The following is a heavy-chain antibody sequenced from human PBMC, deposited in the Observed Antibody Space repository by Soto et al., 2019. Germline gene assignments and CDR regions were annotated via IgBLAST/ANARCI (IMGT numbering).Heavy chain of an antibody. D-gene: IGHD3-16*01. CDR3: TRASSLDFDF. V-gene: IGHV3-49*04. CDR2: IRRSAYGGTT. J-gene: IGHJ4*02. Sequence: LRLSCTTSGFTFGDYALSWVRQAPGKGLEWVGFIRRSAYGGTTDYAASVKGRFTISRDDSKSIAYLQMNSLRTEDTALYYCTRASSLDFDFWGQGTLVTVSS. CDR1: GFTFGDYA.